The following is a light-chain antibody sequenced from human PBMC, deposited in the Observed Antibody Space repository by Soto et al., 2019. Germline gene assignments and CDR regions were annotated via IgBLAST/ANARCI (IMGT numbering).Light chain of an antibody. Sequence: EIVLMQSPGTLSLSPGERATLSCRASQSVSSSFLAWYQQKPGQAPRLLIYGASSRATGIPDRFSGSGSGTDFTLTISRLEPEDFAVYYCQQYDSSPRTFGPGTKVDIK. CDR2: GAS. CDR3: QQYDSSPRT. J-gene: IGKJ3*01. CDR1: QSVSSSF. V-gene: IGKV3-20*01.